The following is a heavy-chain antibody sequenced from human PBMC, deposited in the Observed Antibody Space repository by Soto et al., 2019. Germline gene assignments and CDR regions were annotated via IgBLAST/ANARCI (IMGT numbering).Heavy chain of an antibody. CDR1: SGSISSSNW. J-gene: IGHJ5*02. CDR3: ARDNAVTTREWWFDP. D-gene: IGHD4-17*01. Sequence: SETLSLTCAVSSGSISSSNWWSWVRQPPGKGLEWIGEIYHSGSTNYNPSLKSRVTISVDKSKNQFSLKLSSVIAADTAVYYCARDNAVTTREWWFDPWGQGTLVTVSS. CDR2: IYHSGST. V-gene: IGHV4-4*02.